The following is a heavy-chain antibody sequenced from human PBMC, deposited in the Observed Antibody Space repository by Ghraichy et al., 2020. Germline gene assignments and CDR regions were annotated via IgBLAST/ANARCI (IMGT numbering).Heavy chain of an antibody. CDR1: GFTFSSYW. J-gene: IGHJ3*02. CDR2: IKQDGSEK. Sequence: GGSLRLSCAASGFTFSSYWMSWVRQAPGKGLEWVANIKQDGSEKYYVDSVKGRFTISRDNAKNSLYLQMNSLRAEDTAVYYCASGYQLLLDAFDIWGQGTMVTVSS. D-gene: IGHD2-2*01. V-gene: IGHV3-7*03. CDR3: ASGYQLLLDAFDI.